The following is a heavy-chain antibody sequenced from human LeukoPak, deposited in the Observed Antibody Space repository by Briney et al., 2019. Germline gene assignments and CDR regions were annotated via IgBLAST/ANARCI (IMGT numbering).Heavy chain of an antibody. CDR3: ARDRETSGYYRYLDY. CDR1: GFTFSSFS. J-gene: IGHJ4*02. CDR2: ISSSSTFI. Sequence: GGSLRLSCAASGFTFSSFSIDWVRQAPGKGLEWVSSISSSSTFIYYADSVKGRFTISRDNAKNSLYLQMNSLRAEDTAVYYCARDRETSGYYRYLDYWGQGTLVTVSS. D-gene: IGHD3-22*01. V-gene: IGHV3-21*01.